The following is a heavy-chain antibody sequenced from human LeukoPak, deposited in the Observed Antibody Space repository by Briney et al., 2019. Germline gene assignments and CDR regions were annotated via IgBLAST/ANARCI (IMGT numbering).Heavy chain of an antibody. Sequence: ASVKVSCKASGYTFTSYYMHWVRQAPGQGLEWMGWINPNSGGTNYAQKFQGRVTMTRDTSISTAHMEQSRLRSDDRAVYYCARDLRVGSTLVSWFDPWGQGTLVTVSS. CDR3: ARDLRVGSTLVSWFDP. D-gene: IGHD1-26*01. V-gene: IGHV1-2*02. CDR1: GYTFTSYY. J-gene: IGHJ5*02. CDR2: INPNSGGT.